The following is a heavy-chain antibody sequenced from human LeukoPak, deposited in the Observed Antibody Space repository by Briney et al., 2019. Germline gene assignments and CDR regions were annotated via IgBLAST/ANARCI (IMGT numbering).Heavy chain of an antibody. CDR3: ARHDMDIAGAGLDYFDY. CDR1: GGSISRYY. J-gene: IGHJ4*02. D-gene: IGHD1-26*01. Sequence: KPSETLSLTCTVSGGSISRYYWSWIRQPPGKGPGWGGYIYYSGSTNYNPPLKSRVTISVDTSKNQFSLKLSSVTAADTAVYYCARHDMDIAGAGLDYFDYWGQGTLVTVSS. V-gene: IGHV4-59*08. CDR2: IYYSGST.